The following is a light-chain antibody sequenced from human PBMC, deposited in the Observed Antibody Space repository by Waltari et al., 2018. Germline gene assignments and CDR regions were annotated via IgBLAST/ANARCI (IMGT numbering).Light chain of an antibody. CDR2: EVY. CDR3: SSYAGKYV. J-gene: IGLJ3*02. CDR1: SSDVGGNDY. Sequence: SALTQFPSASGSPGPSVTISCTGTSSDVGGNDYISWYQQHPRKAPKVKIYEVYKRPSGVPDLFSGSKSGNTASLTVSGLQAEDEANYYCSSYAGKYVFGGGTKLTVL. V-gene: IGLV2-8*01.